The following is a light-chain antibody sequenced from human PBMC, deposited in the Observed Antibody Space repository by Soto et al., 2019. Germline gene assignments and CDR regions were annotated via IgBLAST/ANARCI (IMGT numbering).Light chain of an antibody. J-gene: IGKJ2*01. CDR1: QGISNY. CDR3: QKYNSAPYT. CDR2: AAS. V-gene: IGKV1-27*01. Sequence: DIQMTQSPSSLSASVGDRVTITCRASQGISNYLAWYQQKPGKVPKLLIYAASTLQSGVPSRFSGSGSGTDFPLTISILQPEEVATYYCQKYNSAPYTFGQGTKLEIK.